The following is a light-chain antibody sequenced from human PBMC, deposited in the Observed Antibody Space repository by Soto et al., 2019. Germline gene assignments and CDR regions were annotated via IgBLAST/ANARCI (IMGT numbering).Light chain of an antibody. J-gene: IGKJ1*01. Sequence: EIVLTQSPATLSVSPGERATLSCRASQSVSSNLAWYQFKAGQAPSILIFGASGRATGIPDRFSGSGSGTAFTITIIRRQHEDFVVDYCQQQGSVSWTFGQGTKVDIK. CDR3: QQQGSVSWT. CDR1: QSVSSN. CDR2: GAS. V-gene: IGKV3-20*01.